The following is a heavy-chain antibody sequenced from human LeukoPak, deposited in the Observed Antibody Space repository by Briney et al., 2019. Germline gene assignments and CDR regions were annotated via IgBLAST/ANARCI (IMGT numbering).Heavy chain of an antibody. J-gene: IGHJ4*02. V-gene: IGHV3-21*01. CDR2: ISSSSSYI. CDR3: ARDREEYCSGSSCTNFDY. CDR1: GFTFSSYS. D-gene: IGHD2-15*01. Sequence: GGSLRLSCAASGFTFSSYSMNWVRQAPGKGLEWVSSISSSSSYIYYADSVKGRFTISRDNARYSLYLQMDSLRAEDTAVYYCARDREEYCSGSSCTNFDYWGQGTLVTVSS.